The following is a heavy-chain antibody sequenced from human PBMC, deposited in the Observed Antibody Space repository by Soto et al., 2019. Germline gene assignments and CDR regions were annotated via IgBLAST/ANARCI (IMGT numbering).Heavy chain of an antibody. CDR3: ARWDYDILAVYYKGLGY. V-gene: IGHV5-51*01. D-gene: IGHD3-9*01. CDR1: GYTFTNYW. J-gene: IGHJ4*02. CDR2: IYPGDSHT. Sequence: GESLKISCKGSGYTFTNYWIGWVRQMPGKGLEWMGIIYPGDSHTRYSPSFQGQVTISADKSISTAYLQWSSLKASDTAMYFCARWDYDILAVYYKGLGYWGQGTPVTVS.